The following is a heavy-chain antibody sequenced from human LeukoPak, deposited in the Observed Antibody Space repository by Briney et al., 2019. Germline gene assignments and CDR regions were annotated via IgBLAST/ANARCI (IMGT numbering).Heavy chain of an antibody. CDR1: GFTFSSYW. CDR2: IKHDGSET. D-gene: IGHD5-24*01. V-gene: IGHV3-7*01. CDR3: VRDTGDGYTPPNYYYYMDV. J-gene: IGHJ6*03. Sequence: PGGSLRLSCEVSGFTFSSYWMSWVRQVPGKGLEWVANIKHDGSETYYVDSVKGRFTISRDNAKNSLFLQMNSLRAEDTAVYYCVRDTGDGYTPPNYYYYMDVWGKGTTVTVSS.